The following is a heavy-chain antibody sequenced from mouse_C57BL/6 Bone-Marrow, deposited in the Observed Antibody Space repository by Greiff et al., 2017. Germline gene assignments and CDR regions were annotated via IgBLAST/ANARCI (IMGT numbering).Heavy chain of an antibody. J-gene: IGHJ3*01. CDR2: INPYNGDT. Sequence: VQLQQSGPELVKPGDSVKISCKASGYSFTGYFMNWVMQSHGKSLEWIGRINPYNGDTFYNQKLKGKATLTVDKSSSTAHMELRSLTSEDSAVYYCARGDGYYSWFAYWGQGTLVTVSA. V-gene: IGHV1-20*01. D-gene: IGHD2-3*01. CDR3: ARGDGYYSWFAY. CDR1: GYSFTGYF.